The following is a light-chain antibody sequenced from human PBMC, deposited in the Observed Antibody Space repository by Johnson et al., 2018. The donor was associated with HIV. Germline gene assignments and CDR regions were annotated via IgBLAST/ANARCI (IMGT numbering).Light chain of an antibody. V-gene: IGLV1-51*02. Sequence: QSVLTQPPSVSAAPGQKVAISCSGSSSNIGNNYVSWYQQLPGTAPKLLIYENNKRPSGIPDRFSGSKSDTSATLGITGLQTGDEADYYCGTWDSSLSKVFGTGTKVTVL. CDR3: GTWDSSLSKV. CDR1: SSNIGNNY. CDR2: ENN. J-gene: IGLJ1*01.